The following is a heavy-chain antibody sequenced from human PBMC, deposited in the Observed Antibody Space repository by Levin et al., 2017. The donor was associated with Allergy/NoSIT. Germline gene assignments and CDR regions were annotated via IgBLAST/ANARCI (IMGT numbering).Heavy chain of an antibody. CDR3: ARRIVTTGGSESFDI. J-gene: IGHJ3*02. D-gene: IGHD5-12*01. CDR1: GFIFSDHY. CDR2: IRNIANSYTT. Sequence: GESLKISCAASGFIFSDHYMDWVRQAPGKGLEWVGRIRNIANSYTTEYAASVKGRFTISRDDSKSSLSLEMNSLKTEDTAVYYCARRIVTTGGSESFDIWGQGTMVTVSS. V-gene: IGHV3-72*01.